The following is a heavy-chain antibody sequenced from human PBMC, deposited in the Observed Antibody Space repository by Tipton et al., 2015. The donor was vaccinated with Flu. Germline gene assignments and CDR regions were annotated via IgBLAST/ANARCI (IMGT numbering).Heavy chain of an antibody. CDR2: IYYSGST. V-gene: IGHV4-39*07. J-gene: IGHJ4*02. D-gene: IGHD4-17*01. Sequence: TLSLTCTVSGGSISSSSYYWGWIRQPPGRGLEWIGSIYYSGSTYYNPSLKSRITISVDTSKNQFSLKLSSVTAADTAMYYCASTHAQITVTTLAFDYWGQGTLVTVSS. CDR1: GGSISSSSYY. CDR3: ASTHAQITVTTLAFDY.